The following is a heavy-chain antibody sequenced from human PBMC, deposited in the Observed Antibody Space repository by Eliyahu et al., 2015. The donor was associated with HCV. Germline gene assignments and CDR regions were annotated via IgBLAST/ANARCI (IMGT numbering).Heavy chain of an antibody. V-gene: IGHV3-7*01. CDR2: INQDGSEK. Sequence: EVKLVESGGGLVQPGGSLRLSCAASEFTFSKSWMSWVRQAPGKGLEWVANINQDGSEKNYVDSMKGRFSISRDNAKNSLYLQMNSLRVEDTAVYFCRGGLDSWGQGTLVTVSS. CDR1: EFTFSKSW. J-gene: IGHJ4*02. CDR3: RGGLDS. D-gene: IGHD3-16*01.